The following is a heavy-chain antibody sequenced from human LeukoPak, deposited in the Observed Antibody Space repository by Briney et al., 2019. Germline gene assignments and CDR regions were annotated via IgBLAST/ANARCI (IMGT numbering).Heavy chain of an antibody. CDR2: ISAYNGNT. J-gene: IGHJ4*02. CDR3: ARVSSGWYVSDY. Sequence: ASVKVSCKASGYTFTSYGISWVRQAPGQGLEWMGWISAYNGNTNYAQKFQGRVTITADESTSTAYMELKSLRSDDTAVYYCARVSSGWYVSDYWGQGTLVTVSS. V-gene: IGHV1-18*01. D-gene: IGHD6-19*01. CDR1: GYTFTSYG.